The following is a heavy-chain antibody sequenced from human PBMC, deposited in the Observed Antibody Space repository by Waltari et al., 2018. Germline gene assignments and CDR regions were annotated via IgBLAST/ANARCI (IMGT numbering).Heavy chain of an antibody. CDR2: VDPEDGET. Sequence: EVQLVQSGAEVKKPGATVKISCKASGYTFTDYYMHWVQQAPGKGLEWLGRVDPEDGETIYGEKFQGRVTITADTSTDTAYMELSSLRSEDTAVYYCASRPTYYYDSSGYYWGQGTLVTVSS. D-gene: IGHD3-22*01. CDR1: GYTFTDYY. V-gene: IGHV1-69-2*01. CDR3: ASRPTYYYDSSGYY. J-gene: IGHJ4*02.